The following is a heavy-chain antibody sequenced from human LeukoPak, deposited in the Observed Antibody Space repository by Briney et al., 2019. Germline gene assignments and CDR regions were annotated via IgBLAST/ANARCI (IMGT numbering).Heavy chain of an antibody. Sequence: GGSLRLSCAASGFTCSHYAMSWVRQAPGKGPEWVSAISKDGGDSYHADPVKGRFAISRDNSKNMLYLQMNSLRAEDTAVYYCAKDEMAVAIFDYWGQGTLVTVSS. CDR2: ISKDGGDS. D-gene: IGHD6-19*01. J-gene: IGHJ4*02. CDR3: AKDEMAVAIFDY. V-gene: IGHV3-23*01. CDR1: GFTCSHYA.